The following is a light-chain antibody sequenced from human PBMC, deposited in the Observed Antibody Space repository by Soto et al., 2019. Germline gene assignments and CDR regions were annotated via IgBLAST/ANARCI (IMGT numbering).Light chain of an antibody. CDR1: QTVSSRF. CDR2: GAL. CDR3: QQRSKWIT. V-gene: IGKV3D-20*02. J-gene: IGKJ5*01. Sequence: EIVLTQCPGTRSLCAGQRATLSFRASQTVSSRFLAWYQQKPGQAPRLLIYGALSRATGIPDRFSGSGSGTDFTLTISRLEPEDFAVYYCQQRSKWITFGQGTRLEIK.